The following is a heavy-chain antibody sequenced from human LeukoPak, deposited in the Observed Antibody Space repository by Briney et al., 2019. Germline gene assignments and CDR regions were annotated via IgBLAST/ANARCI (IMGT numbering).Heavy chain of an antibody. D-gene: IGHD6-19*01. Sequence: GGSLRLSCAAPGFTFDDFAMHWVRQAPGKGLEWVSLISAFDDITYYADSVRGRFTISRDNSKNSLYLQMNNLKIEDTAFYYCAKVISGWYGYDFWGQGTLVTVSS. J-gene: IGHJ4*02. CDR3: AKVISGWYGYDF. CDR2: ISAFDDIT. CDR1: GFTFDDFA. V-gene: IGHV3-43*02.